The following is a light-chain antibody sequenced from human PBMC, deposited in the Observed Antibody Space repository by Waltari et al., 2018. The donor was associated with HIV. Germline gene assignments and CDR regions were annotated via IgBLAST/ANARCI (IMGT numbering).Light chain of an antibody. J-gene: IGLJ1*01. CDR2: DDG. Sequence: SYVLTQPPSVSVVPGQSATFTCGGTDIGTHSVNWSQRKPGQAPVMLVYDDGDRPSGISGRFSVSNSGNTATLTISRVEAGDEADYYCQVWDLGSDQLVFGTATKVNVL. CDR1: DIGTHS. CDR3: QVWDLGSDQLV. V-gene: IGLV3-21*02.